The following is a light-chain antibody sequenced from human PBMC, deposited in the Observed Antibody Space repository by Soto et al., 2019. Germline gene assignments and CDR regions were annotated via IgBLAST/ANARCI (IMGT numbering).Light chain of an antibody. Sequence: EIVLTQPPGTLSLSAGERSTLSCRASQGVSSYLAWYQQKPGQAPRLLXYDASNRATGIPARFSGRGSGTEFTINISSLQSEDFAVYYCQQYNHWPPLTFGGGTQGGYQ. CDR1: QGVSSY. J-gene: IGKJ4*01. CDR2: DAS. V-gene: IGKV3D-15*01. CDR3: QQYNHWPPLT.